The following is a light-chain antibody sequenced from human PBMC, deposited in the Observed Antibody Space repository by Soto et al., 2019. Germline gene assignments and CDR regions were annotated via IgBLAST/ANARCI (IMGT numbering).Light chain of an antibody. CDR1: QSVSGN. CDR3: QQYNNGPPA. Sequence: EIVMAQSPATLSVSPGERATLSCRASQSVSGNLAWYQQKPGQAPRLLIYGASTRATGIPARFSGSGSGTAFTLTISSLQSEDFAVYYWQQYNNGPPAFGQGTKVEIK. J-gene: IGKJ1*01. V-gene: IGKV3-15*01. CDR2: GAS.